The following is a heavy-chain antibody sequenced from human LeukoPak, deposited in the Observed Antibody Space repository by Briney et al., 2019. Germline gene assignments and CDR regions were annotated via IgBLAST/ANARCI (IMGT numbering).Heavy chain of an antibody. D-gene: IGHD3-10*01. Sequence: GASVKVSCKASGYSFNTYYMNWVRQAPGQGLEWLGWINTDSGGTNYAQKFLGRVTMTRDKANSTAYLELSGLRSDDTAVYYCTRHVVTLVRGVNNRKEDWFDPWDQGTLVSVSS. J-gene: IGHJ5*02. CDR1: GYSFNTYY. CDR2: INTDSGGT. V-gene: IGHV1-2*02. CDR3: TRHVVTLVRGVNNRKEDWFDP.